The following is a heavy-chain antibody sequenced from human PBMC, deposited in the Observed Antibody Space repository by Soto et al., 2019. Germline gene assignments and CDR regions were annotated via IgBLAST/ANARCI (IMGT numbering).Heavy chain of an antibody. D-gene: IGHD4-17*01. Sequence: EVQLVESGGGLVQPGGSLRLSCAASGFTFSSYWMLWVRQAPGKGLVWVSRIKSDGSDTSYADSVKGRFTISRDNAKNTLYLQMSSLRAEDTAVYYCVRVAYGDLGGWGQGTLVTVSS. CDR2: IKSDGSDT. J-gene: IGHJ4*02. CDR3: VRVAYGDLGG. V-gene: IGHV3-74*01. CDR1: GFTFSSYW.